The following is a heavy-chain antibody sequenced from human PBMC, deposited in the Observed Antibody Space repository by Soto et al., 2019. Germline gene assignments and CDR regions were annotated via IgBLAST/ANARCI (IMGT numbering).Heavy chain of an antibody. CDR1: GYTFTSYY. D-gene: IGHD5-18*01. Sequence: GASVKVSCKASGYTFTSYYMHWVRQAPGQGLEWMGIINPSGGSTSYAQKFQGRVTMTRDTSTSTVYMELSSLRSEDTAVYYCARIPVDTAMIYWFDPWGQGTLVTVSS. CDR3: ARIPVDTAMIYWFDP. J-gene: IGHJ5*02. V-gene: IGHV1-46*01. CDR2: INPSGGST.